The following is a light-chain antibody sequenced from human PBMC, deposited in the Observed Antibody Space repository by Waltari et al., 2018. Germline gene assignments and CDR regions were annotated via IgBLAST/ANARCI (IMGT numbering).Light chain of an antibody. CDR1: SSDVGGYNY. CDR3: SSYTSSSTWV. V-gene: IGLV2-14*01. Sequence: QSALTQPASVSGSPGQSITISCTGTSSDVGGYNYVSWYQQHPGKAPKLMIYEVSNPRPGGSKRFSGSKSGNTAALTISGLQAEDEADYYCSSYTSSSTWVFGGGTKLTVL. CDR2: EVS. J-gene: IGLJ3*02.